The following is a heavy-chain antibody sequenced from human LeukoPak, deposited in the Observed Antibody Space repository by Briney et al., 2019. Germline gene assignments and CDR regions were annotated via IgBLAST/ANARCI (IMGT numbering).Heavy chain of an antibody. V-gene: IGHV4-39*01. CDR1: GGSISSSSYH. J-gene: IGHJ6*03. CDR3: ARHKDPSCLLCYMDV. D-gene: IGHD2-2*01. CDR2: IYYSGST. Sequence: PSETLSLTCTVSGGSISSSSYHWGWIRQPPGKGLEWIGSIYYSGSTYYNPSLKSRVTISVDTSKNQFSLKLSSVTAADTAVYYCARHKDPSCLLCYMDVWGKGTTVTVSS.